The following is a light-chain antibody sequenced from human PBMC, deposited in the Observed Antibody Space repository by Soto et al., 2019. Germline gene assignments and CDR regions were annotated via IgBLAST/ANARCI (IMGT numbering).Light chain of an antibody. J-gene: IGKJ2*01. V-gene: IGKV3-20*01. CDR3: QQYGSAPYT. Sequence: EILLTQSPGTLSLSPGERATLSCRASQSVRNSYLAWYQQKPGQAPRLLIYGASGRATGIPDRFSGSGSGTDFTLTISRLEPEDFAVYYCQQYGSAPYTFGQGTKLEI. CDR2: GAS. CDR1: QSVRNSY.